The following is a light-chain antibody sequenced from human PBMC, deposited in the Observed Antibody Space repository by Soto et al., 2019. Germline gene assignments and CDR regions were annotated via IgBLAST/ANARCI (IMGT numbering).Light chain of an antibody. J-gene: IGLJ1*01. CDR2: GNS. CDR3: QSYDSSMCCSRV. CDR1: SSNIGAGYD. Sequence: QSVLTQPPSVSGAPGQRVTISCTGSSSNIGAGYDVHWYQQLPGTAPKLLIYGNSNRPSGVPDRFSGSKSGTSASLAITGLQAEDEAVYYCQSYDSSMCCSRVFGTGTKFTVL. V-gene: IGLV1-40*01.